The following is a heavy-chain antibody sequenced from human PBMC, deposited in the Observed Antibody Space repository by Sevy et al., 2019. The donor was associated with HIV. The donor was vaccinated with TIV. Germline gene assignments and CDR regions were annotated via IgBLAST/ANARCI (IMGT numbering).Heavy chain of an antibody. CDR3: ARSMSWYASFDY. CDR1: GRTFSNYA. V-gene: IGHV1-69*13. CDR2: IIPMFGTA. J-gene: IGHJ4*02. Sequence: ASVKVSCKASGRTFSNYAISWVRQAPGQGLEWMGGIIPMFGTANYEQKFQGRVTITADESTSTAYMELSSLRSEDTAVYYCARSMSWYASFDYWGQGTWSPSPQ. D-gene: IGHD6-13*01.